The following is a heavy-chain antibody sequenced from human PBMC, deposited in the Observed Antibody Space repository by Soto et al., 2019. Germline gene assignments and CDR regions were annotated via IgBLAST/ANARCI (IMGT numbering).Heavy chain of an antibody. Sequence: QVQLVQSGAEVKKPGSSVKVSCKASGGTFSSYAISWVRQAPGQGLEWMGGIIPIFGTANYAQKFQGRVTINADASTITAYMELSSLRSEDTAVYYCARDGGVYDYSPFDYWGQGTLVTVSS. CDR3: ARDGGVYDYSPFDY. J-gene: IGHJ4*02. V-gene: IGHV1-69*12. CDR2: IIPIFGTA. D-gene: IGHD4-4*01. CDR1: GGTFSSYA.